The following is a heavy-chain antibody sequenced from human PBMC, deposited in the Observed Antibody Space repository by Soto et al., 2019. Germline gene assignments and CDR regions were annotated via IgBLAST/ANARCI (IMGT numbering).Heavy chain of an antibody. CDR1: GYTFSAYY. CDR2: INPKSCGT. V-gene: IGHV1-2*02. J-gene: IGHJ4*02. Sequence: QVRLVQSGAEVKKPGASIKVSCKASGYTFSAYYIHWVRQAPGQGLEWMGWINPKSCGTNNAQKFQGRVTMTSDTSISKASMELSRLTSDDTAVYYCARDDYGVQSDKFLDYWGQGTLVTVSS. D-gene: IGHD4-17*01. CDR3: ARDDYGVQSDKFLDY.